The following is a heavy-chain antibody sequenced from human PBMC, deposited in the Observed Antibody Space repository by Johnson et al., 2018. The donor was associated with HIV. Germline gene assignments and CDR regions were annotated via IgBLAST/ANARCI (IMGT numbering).Heavy chain of an antibody. CDR2: IKQDGSEK. J-gene: IGHJ3*02. D-gene: IGHD3-9*01. CDR3: ARELYDILTGSPGAFDI. V-gene: IGHV3-7*05. CDR1: GFTFSSYW. Sequence: VQLVESGGGLVQPGGSLRLSCAASGFTFSSYWMSWVRQAPGKGLEWVANIKQDGSEKYYVDYVKGRFTISRDHAKNSLYLQMNSLRAEDTAVYYCARELYDILTGSPGAFDIWGQGTMVTVSS.